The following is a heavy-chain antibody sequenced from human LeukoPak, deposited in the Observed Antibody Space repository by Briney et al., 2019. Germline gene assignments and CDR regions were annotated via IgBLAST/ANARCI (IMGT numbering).Heavy chain of an antibody. J-gene: IGHJ2*01. CDR1: GFTFSSYN. V-gene: IGHV3-48*02. CDR2: ISSSHNTI. Sequence: GGSLRLSCEASGFTFSSYNMNWVRQAPGKGLEWVSYISSSHNTIYYADSVKGRFTISRDNAKNSLYLQMNSLRDEDTAVYYCARDVGIMVVTRWCFDLWGRGTVVTVSS. D-gene: IGHD2-21*02. CDR3: ARDVGIMVVTRWCFDL.